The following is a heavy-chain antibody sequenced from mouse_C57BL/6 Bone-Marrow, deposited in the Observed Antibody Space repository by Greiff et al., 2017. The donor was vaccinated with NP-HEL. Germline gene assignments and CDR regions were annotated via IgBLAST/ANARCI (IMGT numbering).Heavy chain of an antibody. Sequence: VQLQQPGAELVMPGASVKLSCKASGYTFTSYWMHWVKQRPGQGLEWIGEIDPSDSYTNYNQKFKGKSTLTVDKSSSTAYMQLSSLTSEDSAVYYCARVYYGHDYWGQGTTLTVSS. CDR1: GYTFTSYW. CDR3: ARVYYGHDY. CDR2: IDPSDSYT. V-gene: IGHV1-69*01. J-gene: IGHJ2*01. D-gene: IGHD1-1*01.